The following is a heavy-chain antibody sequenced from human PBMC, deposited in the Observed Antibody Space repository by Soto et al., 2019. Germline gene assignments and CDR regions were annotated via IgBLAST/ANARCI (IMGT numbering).Heavy chain of an antibody. D-gene: IGHD3-3*01. Sequence: ASVKVSCKAPGYTFTSYGISWVRQAPGQGLEWMGWISAYNGNTNYAQKLQGRVTMTTDTSTSTAYMELRSLRSDDTAVYYCARDRFLEWLLYRYAYYYGMDVWGQGTTVTVSS. CDR3: ARDRFLEWLLYRYAYYYGMDV. CDR2: ISAYNGNT. V-gene: IGHV1-18*01. J-gene: IGHJ6*02. CDR1: GYTFTSYG.